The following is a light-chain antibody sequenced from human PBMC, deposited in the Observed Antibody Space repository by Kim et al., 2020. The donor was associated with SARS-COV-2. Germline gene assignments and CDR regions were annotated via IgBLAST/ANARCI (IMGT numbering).Light chain of an antibody. J-gene: IGKJ1*01. CDR3: QQSFSDSWT. CDR2: AAV. CDR1: QSISTY. V-gene: IGKV1-39*01. Sequence: DIQMTQSPASMSASAGDEITITCRASQSISTYLQWYQKKPGKAPKILIYAAVNLQSGVPSRFSGSGSGTDFTLTIKSLQPEDFATYFCQQSFSDSWTFGPGTKVDIK.